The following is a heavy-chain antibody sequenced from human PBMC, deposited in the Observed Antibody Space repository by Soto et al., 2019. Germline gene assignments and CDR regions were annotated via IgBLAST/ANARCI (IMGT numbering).Heavy chain of an antibody. CDR2: IYHSGST. Sequence: SETLSLTCAVSGGSISSGGYSWSWIRQPPGKGLEWIGYIYHSGSTYYNPSLKSRVTISVDRSKNQFSLKLSSVTAADTAVYYCSRTHTTVTSFDYWGQGTLVTVSS. V-gene: IGHV4-30-2*01. CDR1: GGSISSGGYS. D-gene: IGHD4-17*01. J-gene: IGHJ4*02. CDR3: SRTHTTVTSFDY.